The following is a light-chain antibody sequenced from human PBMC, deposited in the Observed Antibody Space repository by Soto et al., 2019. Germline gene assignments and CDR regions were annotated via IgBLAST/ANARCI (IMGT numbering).Light chain of an antibody. CDR3: QQYGGSPNT. Sequence: EIVLTQSPGTLSLSPGERATLSCRASQSVASSKLAWYQHKPGQAPRLLLYGVSSRANGTPDRFSGSGSGTDFTLTISRLESEDFAVYYCQQYGGSPNTFGQGTRLEIK. J-gene: IGKJ5*01. CDR2: GVS. CDR1: QSVASSK. V-gene: IGKV3-20*01.